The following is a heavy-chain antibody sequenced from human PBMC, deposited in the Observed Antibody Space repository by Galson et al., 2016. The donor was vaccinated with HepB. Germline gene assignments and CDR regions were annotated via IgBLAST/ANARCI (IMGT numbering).Heavy chain of an antibody. V-gene: IGHV3-74*01. CDR3: ARGGSDDIWGTQNHNYGLDV. CDR2: INNDGEST. D-gene: IGHD3-16*01. CDR1: GFTFSLYA. J-gene: IGHJ6*04. Sequence: SLRLSCATSGFTFSLYAMHWVRQAPGKGLEWVSRINNDGESTSYADSVKGRFTISRDNAKNTLYLHMNNLRAEGTAVYYCARGGSDDIWGTQNHNYGLDVWGKGTMVTVSS.